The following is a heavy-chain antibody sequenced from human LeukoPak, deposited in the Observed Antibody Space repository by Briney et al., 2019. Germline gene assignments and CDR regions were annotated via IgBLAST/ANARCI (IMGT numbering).Heavy chain of an antibody. J-gene: IGHJ6*02. V-gene: IGHV3-23*01. CDR1: GFTFSSYA. CDR2: ISGCGGST. CDR3: AKDLNSSSWPAVYYYYYYGMDV. D-gene: IGHD6-13*01. Sequence: GGSLRLSCAASGFTFSSYAMSWVRQAPGKGLEWVSAISGCGGSTYYADSVKGRFTISRDNSKNTLYLQMNSLRAEDTAVYYCAKDLNSSSWPAVYYYYYYGMDVWGHGTMVTVSS.